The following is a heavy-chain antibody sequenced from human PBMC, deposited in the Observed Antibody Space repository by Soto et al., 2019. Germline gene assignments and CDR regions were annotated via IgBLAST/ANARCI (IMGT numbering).Heavy chain of an antibody. CDR1: GGSISSSSYY. CDR3: ARQLLRYFDWGNDAFDI. D-gene: IGHD3-9*01. J-gene: IGHJ3*02. Sequence: SETLSLTCTVSGGSISSSSYYWGWMRQPPGQGLEWIGRIYYSGSTYYNPSHKSRVTISVDTSKNQFSLKLSSVTAAETAVYYCARQLLRYFDWGNDAFDIWGQGTMVTVSS. V-gene: IGHV4-39*01. CDR2: IYYSGST.